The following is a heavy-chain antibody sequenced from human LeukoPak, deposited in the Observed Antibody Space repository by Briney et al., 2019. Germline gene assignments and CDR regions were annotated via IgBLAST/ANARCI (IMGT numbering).Heavy chain of an antibody. Sequence: ASVKVSCKASGYTFTGYYMHWVRQAPGQGLEWMGWINPNSGGTNYAQKFQGRVTMTRDTSISTAYMELSRLRSDDTAVYYCARGGDDCGSTSCLPRFDAFDIWGQGTMVTVSS. J-gene: IGHJ3*02. D-gene: IGHD2-2*01. CDR3: ARGGDDCGSTSCLPRFDAFDI. V-gene: IGHV1-2*02. CDR1: GYTFTGYY. CDR2: INPNSGGT.